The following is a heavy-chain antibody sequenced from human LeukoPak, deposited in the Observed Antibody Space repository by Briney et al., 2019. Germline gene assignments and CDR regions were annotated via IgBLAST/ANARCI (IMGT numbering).Heavy chain of an antibody. CDR2: IRHDGGLI. CDR1: GFSFKTDG. V-gene: IGHV3-30*02. Sequence: GGSLRLSCAASGFSFKTDGMHWVRQDPGKGLEWGAFIRHDGGLIYYSESAKGRFTISRDNSKNTLYLQMSSLTTDDTALYYCTRGDDYGSKARLPKFNWFDPWGQGSLVTVSS. J-gene: IGHJ5*02. CDR3: TRGDDYGSKARLPKFNWFDP. D-gene: IGHD4-17*01.